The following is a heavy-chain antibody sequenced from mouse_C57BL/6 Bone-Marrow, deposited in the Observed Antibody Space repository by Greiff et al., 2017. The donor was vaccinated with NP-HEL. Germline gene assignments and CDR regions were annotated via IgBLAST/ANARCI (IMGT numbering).Heavy chain of an antibody. CDR3: ARFFFDGYYDFAY. J-gene: IGHJ3*01. Sequence: EVQLVESGPVLVKPGASVKMSCKASGYTFTDYYMNWVKQSHGKSLEWIGVINPYNGGTSYNQKFKGKATLTVGKSSSTAYMELNSLTSEDSAVYYCARFFFDGYYDFAYWGQGTLVTVSA. V-gene: IGHV1-19*01. CDR1: GYTFTDYY. D-gene: IGHD2-3*01. CDR2: INPYNGGT.